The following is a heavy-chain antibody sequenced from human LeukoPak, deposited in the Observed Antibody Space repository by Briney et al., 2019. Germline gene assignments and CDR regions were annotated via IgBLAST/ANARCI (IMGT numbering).Heavy chain of an antibody. CDR2: IYYSGTT. CDR1: GGSMSSDY. D-gene: IGHD3-3*01. CDR3: ARGSIFGVSINWFDP. V-gene: IGHV4-59*01. Sequence: PSPTLVLTCSVAGGSMSSDYRSWIRQHHGKGLEWIGYIYYSGTTKYNPSLKSRLTMSVDTSENQFSLRLSSVTAADTAVYYCARGSIFGVSINWFDPWGQGTLVTVSS. J-gene: IGHJ5*02.